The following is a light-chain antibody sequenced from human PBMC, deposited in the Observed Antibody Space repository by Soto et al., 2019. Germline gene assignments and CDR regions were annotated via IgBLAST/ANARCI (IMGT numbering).Light chain of an antibody. J-gene: IGLJ1*01. CDR1: SSNIGGNS. CDR2: DDN. CDR3: GSWDSSLSAYV. V-gene: IGLV1-51*01. Sequence: QSVLTHPPSVSAAPGEKFTISCSGSSSNIGGNSVSWYQQLPGTAPKLLIYDDNKRPSGIPDRFSGSKSGTSATLGITRFQTGDEADYYCGSWDSSLSAYVFGTGTKVTVL.